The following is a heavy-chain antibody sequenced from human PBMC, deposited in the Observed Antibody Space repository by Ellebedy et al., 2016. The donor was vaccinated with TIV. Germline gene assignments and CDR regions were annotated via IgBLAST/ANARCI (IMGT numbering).Heavy chain of an antibody. V-gene: IGHV4-39*01. CDR3: ADDGVLGSLDWVTTE. Sequence: MPSETLSLTCTASGASINSSSYYWNWIRQPPGKGLEWVGTIYYNGYTYYNPSLKGRITISVNSSKNQFSLKLSSVTASDTAVYYCADDGVLGSLDWVTTEWGQGTLAAVSS. CDR2: IYYNGYT. CDR1: GASINSSSYY. D-gene: IGHD3/OR15-3a*01. J-gene: IGHJ4*02.